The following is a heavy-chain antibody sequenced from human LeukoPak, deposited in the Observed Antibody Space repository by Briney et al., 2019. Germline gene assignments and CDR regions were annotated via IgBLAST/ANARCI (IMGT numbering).Heavy chain of an antibody. D-gene: IGHD2-15*01. Sequence: GGSLRLSCAASGFTFSSYSMNWVRQAPGKGLEWVSSISSSSSYIYYADSAKGRFTISRDNAKNSLYLQMNSLRAEDTAVYYCARLGYCSGGSCWLNAFDIWGQGTMVTVSS. CDR2: ISSSSSYI. CDR3: ARLGYCSGGSCWLNAFDI. CDR1: GFTFSSYS. V-gene: IGHV3-21*01. J-gene: IGHJ3*02.